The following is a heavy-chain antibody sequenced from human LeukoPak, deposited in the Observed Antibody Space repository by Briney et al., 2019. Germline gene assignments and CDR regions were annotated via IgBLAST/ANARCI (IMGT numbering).Heavy chain of an antibody. CDR2: IYYSGST. Sequence: SETLSLTCTVSGGSISSYYWSWIRQPPGKGLEWIGYIYYSGSTNYNPSLESRVTISVDTSKNQFSLKLSSVTAADTAVYYCARTAKYSSSWRGPYNWFDPWGQGTLVTVSS. CDR1: GGSISSYY. J-gene: IGHJ5*02. CDR3: ARTAKYSSSWRGPYNWFDP. D-gene: IGHD6-13*01. V-gene: IGHV4-59*01.